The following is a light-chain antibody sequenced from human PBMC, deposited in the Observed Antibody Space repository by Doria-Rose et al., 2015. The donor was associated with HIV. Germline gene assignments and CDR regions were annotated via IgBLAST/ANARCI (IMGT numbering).Light chain of an antibody. CDR2: AAS. J-gene: IGKJ4*01. CDR1: QSTGSF. Sequence: DIQLTQSPSSLSASVGDRVTISCRASQSTGSFLNWYQQKLGKAPKLSLYAASSLQDVVPSRFSGSGSGKDFTLAISSLQPEDFATYYCQQSSSTPLTFGGGTKVEIK. V-gene: IGKV1-39*01. CDR3: QQSSSTPLT.